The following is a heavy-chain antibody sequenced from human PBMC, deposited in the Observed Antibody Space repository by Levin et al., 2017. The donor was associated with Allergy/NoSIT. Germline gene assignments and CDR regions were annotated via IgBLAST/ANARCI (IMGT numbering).Heavy chain of an antibody. CDR2: ISSSSSTI. CDR3: ARDYFDWLPAPLDY. D-gene: IGHD3-9*01. CDR1: GFTFSSYS. Sequence: GGSLRLSCAASGFTFSSYSMNWVRQAPGKGLEWVSYISSSSSTIYYADSVKGRFTISRDNAKNSLYLQMNSLRAEDTAVYYCARDYFDWLPAPLDYWGQGTLVTVSS. J-gene: IGHJ4*02. V-gene: IGHV3-48*01.